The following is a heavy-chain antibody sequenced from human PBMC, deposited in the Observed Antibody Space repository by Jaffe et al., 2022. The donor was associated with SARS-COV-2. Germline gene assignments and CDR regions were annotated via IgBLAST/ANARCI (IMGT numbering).Heavy chain of an antibody. D-gene: IGHD1-26*01. CDR2: IYTSGST. CDR3: AMEQWEPFPGGYY. Sequence: QVQLQESGPGLVKPSQTLSLTCTVSGGSISSGSYYWSWIRQPAGKGLEWIGRIYTSGSTNYNPSLKSRVTISVDTSKNQFSLKLSSVTAADTAVYYCAMEQWEPFPGGYYWGQGTLVTVSS. CDR1: GGSISSGSYY. V-gene: IGHV4-61*02. J-gene: IGHJ4*02.